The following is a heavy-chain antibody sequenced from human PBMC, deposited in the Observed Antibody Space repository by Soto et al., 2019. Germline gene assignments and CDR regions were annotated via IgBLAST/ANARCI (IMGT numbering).Heavy chain of an antibody. Sequence: ASVKVSCKASGYTFTSYDMHWVRQAPGQGLEWMGWISAYNGNTNYAQKFQGRVTMTTDISTSTAYMELRSLTSDDTAVYYCARVIGGYYGMDVWGQGTTVTVSS. V-gene: IGHV1-18*04. CDR3: ARVIGGYYGMDV. J-gene: IGHJ6*02. D-gene: IGHD3-16*02. CDR2: ISAYNGNT. CDR1: GYTFTSYD.